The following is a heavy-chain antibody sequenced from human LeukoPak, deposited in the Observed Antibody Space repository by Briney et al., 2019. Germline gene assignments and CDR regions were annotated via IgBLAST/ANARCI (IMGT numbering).Heavy chain of an antibody. V-gene: IGHV3-73*01. CDR1: GFTFSGSY. CDR3: TRQECSGGSCSYVDC. D-gene: IGHD2-15*01. CDR2: IRSKPNSYTT. J-gene: IGHJ4*02. Sequence: PGGSLRLSCAASGFTFSGSYMHWVRQASGKGLEWVGLIRSKPNSYTTVYAASVKSRFTISRDDSKNTAYLQMNSLKAEDTAVYYCTRQECSGGSCSYVDCWGQGTLVTVSS.